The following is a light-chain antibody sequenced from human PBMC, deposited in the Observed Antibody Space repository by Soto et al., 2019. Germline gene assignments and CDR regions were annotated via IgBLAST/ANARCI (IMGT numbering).Light chain of an antibody. Sequence: DVVMTQSPLSLPVTLGQPASISCRSSQSLIHSDGNTYLNWFQQRPGQSPRRLIYEVSDRDSGVPDRFSGSGSGTDFTLKISRVEAEDVGVYYCMQCTHLPWTFGQGNEVEIK. V-gene: IGKV2-30*02. J-gene: IGKJ1*01. CDR3: MQCTHLPWT. CDR2: EVS. CDR1: QSLIHSDGNTY.